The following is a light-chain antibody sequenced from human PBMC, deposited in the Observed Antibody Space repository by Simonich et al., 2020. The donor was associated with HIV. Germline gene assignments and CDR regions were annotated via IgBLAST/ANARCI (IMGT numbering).Light chain of an antibody. Sequence: EIVMTQSPATLSVSPGERATLSCRASQSVSSNLAWYQQKPGQAPRLLIYNASNRATGIPARCSGSGSGTDFTLTISSLEPEDFAVYYCQQRSNWHTFGQGTKLEIK. CDR3: QQRSNWHT. CDR2: NAS. J-gene: IGKJ2*01. CDR1: QSVSSN. V-gene: IGKV3-11*01.